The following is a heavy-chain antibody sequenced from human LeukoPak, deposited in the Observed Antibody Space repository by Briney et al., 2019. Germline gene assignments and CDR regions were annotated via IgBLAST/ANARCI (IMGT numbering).Heavy chain of an antibody. V-gene: IGHV4-61*02. D-gene: IGHD1-26*01. Sequence: PSETLSLTCTVSGDSISSGAFYWSWIRQPAGKGLEWIGRIYTSGSSDYFPSLKSRVTMSVDPSKNQFSLRLTSVTAADTAVYYGARGGSHFHYWGQGTLVTVSS. J-gene: IGHJ4*02. CDR1: GDSISSGAFY. CDR3: ARGGSHFHY. CDR2: IYTSGSS.